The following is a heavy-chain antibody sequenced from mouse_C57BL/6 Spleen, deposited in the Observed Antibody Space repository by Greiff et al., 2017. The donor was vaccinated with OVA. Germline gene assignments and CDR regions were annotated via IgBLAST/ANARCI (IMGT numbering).Heavy chain of an antibody. D-gene: IGHD2-4*01. V-gene: IGHV5-12*01. CDR2: ISNGGGST. CDR1: GFTFSDYY. CDR3: ARQYYDYDGDYYAMDY. Sequence: EVKLMESGGGLVQPGGSLKLSCAASGFTFSDYYMYWVRQTPEKRLEWVAYISNGGGSTYYPDTVKGRFTISRDNAKNTLYLQMSRLKSEDTAMYYCARQYYDYDGDYYAMDYWGQGTSVTVSS. J-gene: IGHJ4*01.